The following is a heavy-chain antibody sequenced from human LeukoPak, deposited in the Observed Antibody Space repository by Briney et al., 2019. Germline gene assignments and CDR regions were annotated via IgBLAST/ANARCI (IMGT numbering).Heavy chain of an antibody. V-gene: IGHV3-9*03. CDR3: AKGPVADSCYDLGGGYFDY. Sequence: PGGSLRLSCAASGFTFDDYAMHWVRQAPGKGLEWVSGISWDSGSIGYADSVKGRFTISRDNAKNSLYLQMNSLRAEDMALYYCAKGPVADSCYDLGGGYFDYWGQGTLVTVSS. CDR2: ISWDSGSI. D-gene: IGHD5-12*01. J-gene: IGHJ4*02. CDR1: GFTFDDYA.